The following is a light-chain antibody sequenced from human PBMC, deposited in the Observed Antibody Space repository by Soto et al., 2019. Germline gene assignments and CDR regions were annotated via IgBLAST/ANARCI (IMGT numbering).Light chain of an antibody. CDR2: AAS. CDR1: LDISNF. V-gene: IGKV1-9*01. CDR3: QQLNSYPST. Sequence: DIQLTQSPSFLSASVGDRVTITCRASLDISNFLAWYQQKPGKAPKVLIYAASTSHPGVPSRFSGSGSGTVFTLTINGLQPDDFATYYCQQLNSYPSTFGPGTKVD. J-gene: IGKJ3*01.